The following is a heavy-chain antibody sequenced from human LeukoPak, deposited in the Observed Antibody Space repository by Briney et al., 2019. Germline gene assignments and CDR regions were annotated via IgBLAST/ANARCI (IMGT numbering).Heavy chain of an antibody. J-gene: IGHJ5*02. V-gene: IGHV1-18*01. CDR2: ISAYNGNT. Sequence: GASVKVSCKASGYTFTNYGISWVRQAPGQGLEWMGWISAYNGNTDYAQKLQGRVTMTTDTSTSTAYMELRSLRSDDTAVYFCARSEGNWFDPWGQGTLVTVSS. CDR1: GYTFTNYG. CDR3: ARSEGNWFDP.